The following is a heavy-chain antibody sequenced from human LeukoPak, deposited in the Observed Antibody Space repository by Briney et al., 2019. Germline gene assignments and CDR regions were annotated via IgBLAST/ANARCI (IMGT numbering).Heavy chain of an antibody. J-gene: IGHJ4*02. CDR3: ARDEGGGFSSSSPLAG. D-gene: IGHD6-6*01. CDR1: GGSISSGDYY. V-gene: IGHV4-30-4*08. CDR2: IYYSGST. Sequence: PSETLSLTCTVSGGSISSGDYYWSWIRQPPGKGLEWIGYIYYSGSTYYNPSLKSRVTISVDTSKNQFSLKLSSVTAADTAVYYCARDEGGGFSSSSPLAGWGQGTLVTVSS.